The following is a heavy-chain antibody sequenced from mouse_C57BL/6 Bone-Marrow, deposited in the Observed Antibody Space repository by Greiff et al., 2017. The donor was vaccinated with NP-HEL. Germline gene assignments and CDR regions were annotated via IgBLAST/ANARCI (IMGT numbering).Heavy chain of an antibody. V-gene: IGHV1-81*01. J-gene: IGHJ4*01. D-gene: IGHD1-1*01. CDR1: GYTFTSYG. CDR2: IYPRSGNT. Sequence: QVQLKQSGAELARPGASVKLSCKASGYTFTSYGISWVKQRTGQGLEWIGEIYPRSGNTYYNEKFKGKATLTADKSSSTAYMELRSLTSEDSAVYFCARNRVGGAMDYWGQGTSVTVSS. CDR3: ARNRVGGAMDY.